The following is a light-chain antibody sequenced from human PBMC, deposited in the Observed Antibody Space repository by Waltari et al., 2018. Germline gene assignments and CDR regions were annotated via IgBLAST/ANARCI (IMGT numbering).Light chain of an antibody. CDR3: QQYGTSSYT. CDR1: QSVSSSY. J-gene: IGKJ2*01. Sequence: EFVLTPSPGTLSLSPGERATLSCRASQSVSSSYFAWYQQKPGQAPRLLIYGASSRATGIPDRFSGSGSGTDFTLTINRLEPEDFAVYYCQQYGTSSYTFGQGTKLEIK. V-gene: IGKV3-20*01. CDR2: GAS.